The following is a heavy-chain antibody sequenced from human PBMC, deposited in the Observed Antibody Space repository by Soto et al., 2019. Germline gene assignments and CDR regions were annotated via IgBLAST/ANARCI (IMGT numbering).Heavy chain of an antibody. CDR2: INSDGSST. J-gene: IGHJ4*02. CDR1: GFTFSSYW. Sequence: GGSLRLSCAASGFTFSSYWMHWVRQAPGKGLVWVSRINSDGSSTSYADSVKGRFTISRDNAKNTLYLQMNSLRAEDTAVYYCPRGGYYYDSSGYRPGDYWGQGTLVTVSS. D-gene: IGHD3-22*01. V-gene: IGHV3-74*01. CDR3: PRGGYYYDSSGYRPGDY.